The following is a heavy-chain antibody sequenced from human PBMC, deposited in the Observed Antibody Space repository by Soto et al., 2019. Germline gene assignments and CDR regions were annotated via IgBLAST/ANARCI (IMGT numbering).Heavy chain of an antibody. CDR2: IIPIFGTA. D-gene: IGHD3-22*01. CDR1: GGTFSSYA. CDR3: ARCRYYDSSGYYYDYYYYGMDV. V-gene: IGHV1-69*01. Sequence: QVQLVQSGAEVKKPGSSVKVSCKASGGTFSSYAISWVQQAPGQGLEWMGGIIPIFGTANYAQKFQGRVTITADESTSTAYMELSSLRSEDTAVYYCARCRYYDSSGYYYDYYYYGMDVWGQGTTVTVSS. J-gene: IGHJ6*02.